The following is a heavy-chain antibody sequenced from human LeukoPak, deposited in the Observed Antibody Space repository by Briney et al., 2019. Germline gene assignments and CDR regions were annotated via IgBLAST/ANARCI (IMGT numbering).Heavy chain of an antibody. CDR3: ARENWNDVHYYYYYMDV. CDR2: INPNSGGT. D-gene: IGHD1-1*01. V-gene: IGHV1-2*02. CDR1: GYTFTGYY. J-gene: IGHJ6*03. Sequence: GASVKVSCKASGYTFTGYYMHWVRRAPGQGLEWMGWINPNSGGTNYAQKFQGRVTMTRDTSISTAYMELSRLRSDDTAVYYCARENWNDVHYYYYYMDVWGKGTTVTVSS.